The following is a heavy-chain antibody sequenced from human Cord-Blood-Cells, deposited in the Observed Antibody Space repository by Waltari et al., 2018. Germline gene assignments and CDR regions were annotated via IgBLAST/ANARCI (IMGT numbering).Heavy chain of an antibody. Sequence: QVQLVASGGGVVQPWRSLRLSCAASGFTFSSYGMHGVRQAPGTGLEWVAVISYDGSNKYYADSVKGRFTISRDNSKNTLYLQMNSLRAEDTAVYYCAKARAAHYFDYWGQGTLVTVSS. V-gene: IGHV3-30*18. CDR3: AKARAAHYFDY. CDR2: ISYDGSNK. D-gene: IGHD6-13*01. CDR1: GFTFSSYG. J-gene: IGHJ4*02.